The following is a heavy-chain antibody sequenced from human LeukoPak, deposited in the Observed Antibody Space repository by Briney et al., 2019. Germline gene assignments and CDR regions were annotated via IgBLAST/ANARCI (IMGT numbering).Heavy chain of an antibody. CDR1: GFTFSSDA. V-gene: IGHV4-34*01. CDR3: ASQAGGWLQLVYYFDY. CDR2: INHSGST. D-gene: IGHD5-24*01. J-gene: IGHJ4*02. Sequence: GSLRLSCSASGFTFSSDAMSWIRQPPGKGLEWIGEINHSGSTNYNPSLKSRVTISVDTSKNQFSLKLSSVTAADTAVYYCASQAGGWLQLVYYFDYWGQGTLVTVSS.